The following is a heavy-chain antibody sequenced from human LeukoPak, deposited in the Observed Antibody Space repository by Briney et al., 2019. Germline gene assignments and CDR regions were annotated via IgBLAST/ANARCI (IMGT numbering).Heavy chain of an antibody. CDR1: GYTFIDYY. Sequence: GASVKVSCKASGYTFIDYYMHWVRQAPGQGLEWMGWINPNSGGTNYAQKFQGRVTMTRDTSVSTAYMELSRLRSDDTAVYYCARDSSPWELLRHFDYWGQGTLVTVSS. CDR3: ARDSSPWELLRHFDY. CDR2: INPNSGGT. D-gene: IGHD1-26*01. V-gene: IGHV1-2*02. J-gene: IGHJ4*02.